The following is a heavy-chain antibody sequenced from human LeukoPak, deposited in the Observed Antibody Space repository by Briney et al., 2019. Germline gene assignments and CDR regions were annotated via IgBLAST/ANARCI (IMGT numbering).Heavy chain of an antibody. CDR2: ISAYNGNT. V-gene: IGHV1-18*01. Sequence: GASVKVSCKASGYTFTSYGISWMRQAPGQGLEWMGWISAYNGNTNYAQKLQGRVTMTTDTSTSTAYMELRSLRSDDTAVYYCARETRWFGGGRDAFDIWGQGTMVTVSS. CDR1: GYTFTSYG. CDR3: ARETRWFGGGRDAFDI. D-gene: IGHD3-10*01. J-gene: IGHJ3*02.